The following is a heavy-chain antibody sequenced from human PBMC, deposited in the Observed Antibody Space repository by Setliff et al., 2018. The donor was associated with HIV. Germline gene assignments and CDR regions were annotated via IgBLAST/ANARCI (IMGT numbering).Heavy chain of an antibody. V-gene: IGHV3-66*02. Sequence: GGSLRLSCAASGFTVSTYYMSWVRQAPGKGLEWVSTIYSGGSTYHADSVKGRFTLSRDTSKNTLFLQMNSLRPEDTPVYYCARVRLYNTALDYWGQGTLVTVPQ. CDR3: ARVRLYNTALDY. J-gene: IGHJ4*02. CDR1: GFTVSTYY. CDR2: IYSGGST. D-gene: IGHD3-3*01.